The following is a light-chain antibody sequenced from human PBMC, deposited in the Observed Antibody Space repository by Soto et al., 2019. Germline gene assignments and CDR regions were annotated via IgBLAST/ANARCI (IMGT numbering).Light chain of an antibody. V-gene: IGKV1-5*03. CDR1: QSIGVW. Sequence: DIQLTQSPSTLSASVGDRVTITCRASQSIGVWLTWYQQKPGKAPKFLIYKTSTLESWVPSRFSGSASGTEFTLTISSRQPDDFATYHCQYYDNYSWTFGQGTKVEIK. J-gene: IGKJ1*01. CDR3: QYYDNYSWT. CDR2: KTS.